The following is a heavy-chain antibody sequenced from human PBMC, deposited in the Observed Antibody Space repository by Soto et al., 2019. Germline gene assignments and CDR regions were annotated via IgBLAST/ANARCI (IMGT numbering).Heavy chain of an antibody. D-gene: IGHD3-10*01. V-gene: IGHV4-39*01. Sequence: QLQLQESGPGLVKPSDTLSLTCTVSGETVSSSSYYWGWIRQPPGKGLEWIGSIHYSGSTYYNPSLKSRVTISVDTSKNQFSLKLSAVTAADTAVYYCARSSEKVRGINWFDAWGQGTLVTVSS. CDR1: GETVSSSSYY. CDR3: ARSSEKVRGINWFDA. J-gene: IGHJ5*02. CDR2: IHYSGST.